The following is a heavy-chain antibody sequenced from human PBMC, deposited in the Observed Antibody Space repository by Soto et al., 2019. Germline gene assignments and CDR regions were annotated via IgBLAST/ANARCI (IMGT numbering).Heavy chain of an antibody. CDR3: ARGVWDSYRSSDAFDI. D-gene: IGHD3-16*02. CDR1: GFTFSSYG. Sequence: GGSLRLSCAASGFTFSSYGMHWVRQAPGKGLEWVAVIWYDGSNKYYADSVKGRFTISRDNSKTTLYLQMNSLRAEDTAVYYWARGVWDSYRSSDAFDIWGQGTMVTVSS. CDR2: IWYDGSNK. J-gene: IGHJ3*02. V-gene: IGHV3-33*01.